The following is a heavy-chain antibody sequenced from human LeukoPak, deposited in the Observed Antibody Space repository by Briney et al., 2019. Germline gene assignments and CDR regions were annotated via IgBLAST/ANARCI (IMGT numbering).Heavy chain of an antibody. CDR3: AKEGRDYGDYNKYFQH. V-gene: IGHV3-23*01. Sequence: GGSLRLSCAASGFTFSNAWMSWVRQAPGKGLEWVSAISGSGGSTYYADSVKGRFTISRDNSKNTLYLQMSSLRAEDTAVYYCAKEGRDYGDYNKYFQHWGQGTLVTVSS. CDR2: ISGSGGST. CDR1: GFTFSNAW. D-gene: IGHD4-17*01. J-gene: IGHJ1*01.